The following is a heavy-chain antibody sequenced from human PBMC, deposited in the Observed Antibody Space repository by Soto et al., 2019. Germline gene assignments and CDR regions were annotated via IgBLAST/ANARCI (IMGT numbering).Heavy chain of an antibody. D-gene: IGHD2-2*01. CDR1: VVSISSGDYY. CDR2: SYSSGST. CDR3: ARERETAAINHTWFEP. Sequence: SETLSLTCTFSVVSISSGDYYCSWIRQPPWKGLEWIGYSYSSGSTYYNPSLKSRVSISIDTSKNQLSLRLSSVTAADTAVYYCARERETAAINHTWFEPWGQGTRGTVSS. V-gene: IGHV4-30-4*01. J-gene: IGHJ5*02.